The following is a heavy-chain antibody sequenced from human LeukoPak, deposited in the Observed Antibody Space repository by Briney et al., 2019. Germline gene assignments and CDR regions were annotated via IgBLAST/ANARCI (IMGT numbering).Heavy chain of an antibody. Sequence: GGSLRLSCAASGFTFSSHWMSWVRQAPGKGLEWVANINQDGSGKYYVDSVKGRFTISRDNVKNSLYLHMNSLRAEDTAVYYCARILGYSDWYFDLWGRGTLVTVSS. CDR3: ARILGYSDWYFDL. V-gene: IGHV3-7*03. CDR1: GFTFSSHW. D-gene: IGHD5-18*01. J-gene: IGHJ2*01. CDR2: INQDGSGK.